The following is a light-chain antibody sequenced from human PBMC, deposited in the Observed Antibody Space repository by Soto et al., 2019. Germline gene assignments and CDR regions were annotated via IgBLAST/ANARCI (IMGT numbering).Light chain of an antibody. V-gene: IGLV2-14*01. CDR1: SSDVGGYNF. Sequence: QSVRTQPASVCGSPGESITISCTGTSSDVGGYNFVSWYQQKPGKAPKLLIYEVTHRPSGISDRFSGSKSGNTASLTISGLQSEDEASYYCCSYARNRLYVFGSGTKVTVL. CDR2: EVT. CDR3: CSYARNRLYV. J-gene: IGLJ1*01.